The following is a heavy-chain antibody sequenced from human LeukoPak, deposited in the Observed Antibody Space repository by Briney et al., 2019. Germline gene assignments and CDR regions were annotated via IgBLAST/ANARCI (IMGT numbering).Heavy chain of an antibody. V-gene: IGHV3-33*01. Sequence: GGSLRLSCAASGFTFSSHGIHWVRQAPGKGLEWVAVIWYDGSNKYYADSVKGRFTISRDNSKNTLYLQMNSLRAEDTAVYYCAREAAGVAYYFDYWGQGTLVTVSS. CDR2: IWYDGSNK. CDR3: AREAAGVAYYFDY. D-gene: IGHD1-14*01. J-gene: IGHJ4*02. CDR1: GFTFSSHG.